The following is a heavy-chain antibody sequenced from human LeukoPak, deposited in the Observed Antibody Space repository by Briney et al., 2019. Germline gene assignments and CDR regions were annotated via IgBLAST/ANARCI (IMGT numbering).Heavy chain of an antibody. CDR1: GFAFPTYA. CDR2: IYSGGST. D-gene: IGHD3-10*01. V-gene: IGHV3-66*01. Sequence: LTGGSLRLSCVASGFAFPTYAMVWVRQVPGKGLEWVSVIYSGGSTYYADSVKGRFTISRDNSKNTLYLQMNSLRAEDTAVYYCARDPYYTSGGRWFDPWGQGTLVTVSS. J-gene: IGHJ5*02. CDR3: ARDPYYTSGGRWFDP.